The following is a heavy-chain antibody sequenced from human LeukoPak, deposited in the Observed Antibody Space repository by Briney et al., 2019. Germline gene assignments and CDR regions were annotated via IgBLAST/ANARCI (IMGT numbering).Heavy chain of an antibody. J-gene: IGHJ4*02. CDR3: ARDEETVAGLNGFDL. CDR2: ITSGSKYI. Sequence: GGSLRLSCAASEFAFSSYSMNCFRQAPGKGLEWVASITSGSKYIFYADSVRGRFTISRDNAENSLFLHMKSLRADDTGVYFCARDEETVAGLNGFDLWGQGTLVTVSS. CDR1: EFAFSSYS. V-gene: IGHV3-21*01. D-gene: IGHD6-19*01.